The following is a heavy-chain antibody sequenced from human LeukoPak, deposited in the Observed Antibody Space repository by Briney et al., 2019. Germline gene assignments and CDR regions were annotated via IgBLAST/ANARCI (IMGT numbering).Heavy chain of an antibody. Sequence: KPSETLSLTCAVYGGSFSGYYWSWIRQPPGKGLEWIASIYHSGYTYFNPSLKSRVTISVDLSKNQLSLKLTSVTAADTAVYYCARHYYDSSAFHYWGQGTLVAVSS. CDR1: GGSFSGYY. J-gene: IGHJ4*02. V-gene: IGHV4-34*01. CDR2: IYHSGYT. CDR3: ARHYYDSSAFHY. D-gene: IGHD3-22*01.